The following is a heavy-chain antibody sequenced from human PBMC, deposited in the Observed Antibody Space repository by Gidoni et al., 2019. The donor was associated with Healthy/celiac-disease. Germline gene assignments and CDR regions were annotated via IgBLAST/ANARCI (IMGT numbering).Heavy chain of an antibody. Sequence: QVQLQESGPGLVKPSGTLSLTCAVSVGSLSSSNWWSWVRQPPGKGLEWIGEIYHSGSTNYNPSLKSRVTISVDKSKNQFSLKLSSVTAADTAVYYCATIRSGSSSSEDYWGQGTLVTVSS. CDR2: IYHSGST. V-gene: IGHV4-4*02. CDR1: VGSLSSSNW. J-gene: IGHJ4*02. D-gene: IGHD6-6*01. CDR3: ATIRSGSSSSEDY.